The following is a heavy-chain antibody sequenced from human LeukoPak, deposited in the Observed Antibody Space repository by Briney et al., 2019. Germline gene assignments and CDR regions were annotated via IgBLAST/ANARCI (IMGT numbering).Heavy chain of an antibody. CDR2: INPNSGGT. CDR3: ARDRGYYDSSGD. V-gene: IGHV1-2*02. J-gene: IGHJ4*02. CDR1: GYTFTGYY. Sequence: ASVKVSCKASGYTFTGYYIHWVRQAPGQGLEWMGWINPNSGGTNYAQKLQGRVTMTTDTSTSTAYMELRSLRSDDTAVYYCARDRGYYDSSGDWGQGTLVTVSS. D-gene: IGHD3-22*01.